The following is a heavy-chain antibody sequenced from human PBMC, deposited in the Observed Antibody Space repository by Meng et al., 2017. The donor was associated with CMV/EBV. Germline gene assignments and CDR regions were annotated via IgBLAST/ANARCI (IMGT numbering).Heavy chain of an antibody. Sequence: SGYTFTGYYMQWVRQAPGQGPEWMGWINPNSGGTNYAQKFQGRVTMTRDTSISTAYMELSRLRSDDTAVYYCARAPRIVGARDWFDPWGQGTLVTVSS. CDR1: GYTFTGYY. J-gene: IGHJ5*02. V-gene: IGHV1-2*02. CDR3: ARAPRIVGARDWFDP. D-gene: IGHD1-26*01. CDR2: INPNSGGT.